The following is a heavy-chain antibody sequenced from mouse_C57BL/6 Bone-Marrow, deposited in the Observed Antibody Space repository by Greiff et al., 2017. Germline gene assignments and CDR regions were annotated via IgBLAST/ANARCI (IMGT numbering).Heavy chain of an antibody. J-gene: IGHJ2*01. CDR2: IYPGDGDT. CDR3: AVYDGDFDY. V-gene: IGHV1-82*01. D-gene: IGHD2-12*01. Sequence: VMLVESGPELVKPGASVKISCKASGYAFSSSWMNWVKQRPGKGLEWIGRIYPGDGDTNYNGKFKGKATLTADKSSSTAYMQLSSLTSEDSAVYFCAVYDGDFDYWGQGTTRTVSS. CDR1: GYAFSSSW.